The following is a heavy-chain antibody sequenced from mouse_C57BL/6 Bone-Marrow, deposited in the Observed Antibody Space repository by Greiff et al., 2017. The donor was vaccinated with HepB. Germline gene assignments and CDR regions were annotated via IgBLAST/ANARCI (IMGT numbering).Heavy chain of an antibody. CDR3: ARTGTAVVVSYFDY. CDR2: IYPRSGNT. Sequence: QVQLQQSGAELARPGASVKLSCKASGYTFTSYGISWVKQRTGQGLEWIGEIYPRSGNTYYNEKFKGKATLTADKSSSTAYMELRSLTSEDSAVYFCARTGTAVVVSYFDYWGQGTTLTVSS. D-gene: IGHD1-1*01. CDR1: GYTFTSYG. V-gene: IGHV1-81*01. J-gene: IGHJ2*01.